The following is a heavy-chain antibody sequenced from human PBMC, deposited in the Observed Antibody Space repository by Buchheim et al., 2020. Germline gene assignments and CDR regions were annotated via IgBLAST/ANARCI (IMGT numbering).Heavy chain of an antibody. CDR1: GFTFSSYA. CDR3: AKDLGD. D-gene: IGHD3-16*01. CDR2: ISFDGNNK. J-gene: IGHJ4*02. Sequence: QVHLVESGGSVVQPGRSLRLSCAASGFTFSSYAMHWVRQAPGKGLEWVGVISFDGNNKYYEDSVKGRFTISRDNSKTTLYLQMDSLRAEDTAVYYCAKDLGDWGQGTL. V-gene: IGHV3-30*18.